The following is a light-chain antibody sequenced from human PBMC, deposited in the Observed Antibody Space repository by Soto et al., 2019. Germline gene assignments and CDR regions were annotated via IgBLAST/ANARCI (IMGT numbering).Light chain of an antibody. CDR1: SSDVGGYNY. CDR3: SSYAGSNLWV. J-gene: IGLJ3*02. Sequence: QSVLTQPPSASASPGQSVTISCTGTSSDVGGYNYVSWYQQHPGKAPKLMIYEVSKRPSGVPDRFSGSKSGNTASLTVSGLQAEDEADYYCSSYAGSNLWVFGGGTQLTVL. V-gene: IGLV2-8*01. CDR2: EVS.